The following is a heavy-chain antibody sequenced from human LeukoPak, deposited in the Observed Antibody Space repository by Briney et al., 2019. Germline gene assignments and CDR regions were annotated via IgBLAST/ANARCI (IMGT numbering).Heavy chain of an antibody. CDR3: ARLGAAFDI. D-gene: IGHD3-16*01. CDR2: IYYSGST. V-gene: IGHV4-59*08. CDR1: GGFISSYY. J-gene: IGHJ3*02. Sequence: SETLSLTCTVSGGFISSYYWSWIRQPPGKGLEWIGYIYYSGSTNYNPSLKSRVTISVDTSKNQFSLKLSSVTAADTAVYYCARLGAAFDIWGQGTMVTVSS.